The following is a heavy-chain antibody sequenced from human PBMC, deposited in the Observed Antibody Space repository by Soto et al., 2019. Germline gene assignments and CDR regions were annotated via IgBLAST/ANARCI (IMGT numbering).Heavy chain of an antibody. V-gene: IGHV3-21*01. CDR3: ARDASSGLDAFDI. D-gene: IGHD6-19*01. CDR2: ISSSSYI. J-gene: IGHJ3*02. CDR1: GFTFSSYS. Sequence: GGSLRLSCAASGFTFSSYSMNWVRQAPGKGLEWVSSISSSSYIYYADSVKGRFTISRDNAKNSLYLQMNSLRAEDTAVYYCARDASSGLDAFDIWGQGTMVTVSS.